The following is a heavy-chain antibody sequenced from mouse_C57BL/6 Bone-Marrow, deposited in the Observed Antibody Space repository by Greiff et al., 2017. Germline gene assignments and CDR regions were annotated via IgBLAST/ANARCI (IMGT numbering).Heavy chain of an antibody. CDR2: IDPETGGT. CDR1: GYTFTDYE. V-gene: IGHV1-15*01. CDR3: TRSHYGSSPRWYFDV. Sequence: VQLQQSGAELVRPGASVTLSCKASGYTFTDYEMHWVKQTPVHGLEWIGAIDPETGGTAYNQKFKGKAILTADKSSSTAYMGLRSLTSEDSAVYYCTRSHYGSSPRWYFDVWGTGTTVTVSS. J-gene: IGHJ1*03. D-gene: IGHD1-1*01.